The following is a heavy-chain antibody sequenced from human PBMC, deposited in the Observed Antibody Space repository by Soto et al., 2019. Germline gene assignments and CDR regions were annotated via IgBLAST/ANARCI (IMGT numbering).Heavy chain of an antibody. CDR2: IYYSGST. Sequence: KASETLSLTCTVSGGSISSSNNYWGWIRQPPGKGLEWIGTIYYSGSTYYNPSLKSRVTISVDTSKNQFSLKLTSVTAADTAVYYCARRSGYNFYYNYYGMDVWGRGTTVTVSS. V-gene: IGHV4-39*01. D-gene: IGHD3-22*01. CDR1: GGSISSSNNY. CDR3: ARRSGYNFYYNYYGMDV. J-gene: IGHJ6*02.